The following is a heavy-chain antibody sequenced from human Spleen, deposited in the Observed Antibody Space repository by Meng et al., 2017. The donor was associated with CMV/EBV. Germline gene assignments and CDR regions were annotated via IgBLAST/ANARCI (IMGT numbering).Heavy chain of an antibody. CDR1: DHSISSDDHH. D-gene: IGHD5-24*01. Sequence: VSDHSISSDDHHWNWLRQRPGKGLEWIGSTHYSVSNYYNPSLKRRVSMSVDTTKNQISLKLTSVTAADTAIYYCARGAYGYKSVDPWGQGTLVTVSS. V-gene: IGHV4-31*02. J-gene: IGHJ5*02. CDR2: THYSVSN. CDR3: ARGAYGYKSVDP.